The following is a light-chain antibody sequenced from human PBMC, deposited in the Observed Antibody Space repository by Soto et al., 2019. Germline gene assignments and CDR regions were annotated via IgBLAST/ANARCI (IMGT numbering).Light chain of an antibody. CDR2: DVS. V-gene: IGLV2-14*01. Sequence: QSVLTQPASVSGSPGQSITISCTGTSSDVGGYNYVSWSQQHPGKAPKLMIYDVSNRPSGVSNRFSGSKSGNTASLTISGLQAEDEADYYCSSYTSSSTLDVFGTGTKVTVL. CDR3: SSYTSSSTLDV. CDR1: SSDVGGYNY. J-gene: IGLJ1*01.